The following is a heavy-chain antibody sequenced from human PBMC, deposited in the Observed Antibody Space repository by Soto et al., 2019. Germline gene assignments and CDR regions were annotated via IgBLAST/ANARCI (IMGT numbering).Heavy chain of an antibody. CDR3: ARSGRITIFGETSQRYYYYYYMDV. Sequence: SETLSLTCTVSGGSISSGGYYWSWIRQHPGKGLEWIGYIYYSGSTYYNPSLKSRVTISVDTSKNQFSLKLCSVTAADTAVYYCARSGRITIFGETSQRYYYYYYMDVWGKGTTVTVSS. CDR2: IYYSGST. D-gene: IGHD3-3*01. J-gene: IGHJ6*03. CDR1: GGSISSGGYY. V-gene: IGHV4-31*03.